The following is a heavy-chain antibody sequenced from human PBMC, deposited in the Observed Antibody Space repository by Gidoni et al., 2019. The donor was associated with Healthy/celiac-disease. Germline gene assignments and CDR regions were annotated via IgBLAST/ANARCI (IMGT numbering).Heavy chain of an antibody. V-gene: IGHV3-21*01. CDR1: GFTFSSYS. CDR2: MSSSSIYI. CDR3: AREGYSNYRDRGYFDY. J-gene: IGHJ4*02. Sequence: EVQLVASGGGLVKPGGSLRLSCAASGFTFSSYSMNWVRQAPGKVLEWVSSMSSSSIYIYYAESGKGRFTKSRDNAKNSQYQQIDSLRAEDTAVYYCAREGYSNYRDRGYFDYWGQGTLVTVSS. D-gene: IGHD4-4*01.